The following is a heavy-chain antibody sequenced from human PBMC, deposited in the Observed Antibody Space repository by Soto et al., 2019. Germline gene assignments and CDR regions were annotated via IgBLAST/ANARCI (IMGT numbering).Heavy chain of an antibody. V-gene: IGHV1-69*02. Sequence: SVKVSCKASGGTFSSYTISWVRQAPGQGLEWMGRIIPILGIANYAQKFQGRVTITADKSTSTAYMELSSLRSEDTAVYYCASFLCGGDCYNDAFDIWGQGTMVTVSS. D-gene: IGHD2-21*01. CDR2: IIPILGIA. J-gene: IGHJ3*02. CDR3: ASFLCGGDCYNDAFDI. CDR1: GGTFSSYT.